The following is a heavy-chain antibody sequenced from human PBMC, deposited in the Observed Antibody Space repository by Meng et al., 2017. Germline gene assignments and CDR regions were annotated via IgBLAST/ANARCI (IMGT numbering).Heavy chain of an antibody. V-gene: IGHV3-15*01. CDR2: IKSKTDGGTT. Sequence: GESLKISCAASGFTFSNAWMSWVRQAPGKGLEWVGRIKSKTDGGTTDYAAPVKGRFTSSRDDSKNTLYLQMNSLKTEETAVYYCTTDGVGATNHHWGQGTLVTVSS. CDR1: GFTFSNAW. J-gene: IGHJ5*02. D-gene: IGHD1-26*01. CDR3: TTDGVGATNHH.